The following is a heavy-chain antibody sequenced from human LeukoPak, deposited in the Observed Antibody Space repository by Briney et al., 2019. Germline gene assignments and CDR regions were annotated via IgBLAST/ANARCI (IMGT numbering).Heavy chain of an antibody. Sequence: PGGSLRLSCAASGFTFSSYGMHWVRQAPGKGLEWVAVISYDGSNKYYADSVKGRFTISRDNAKNSLYLQMNSLRAEDTAVYYCARLLQLEREVVFDYWGQGTLVTVSS. V-gene: IGHV3-30*03. CDR2: ISYDGSNK. J-gene: IGHJ4*02. CDR1: GFTFSSYG. CDR3: ARLLQLEREVVFDY. D-gene: IGHD1-1*01.